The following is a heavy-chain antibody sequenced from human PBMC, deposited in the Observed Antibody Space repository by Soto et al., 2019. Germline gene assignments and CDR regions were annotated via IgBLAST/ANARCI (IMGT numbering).Heavy chain of an antibody. CDR3: ARAPYYYDSSGYWYYFDY. D-gene: IGHD3-22*01. J-gene: IGHJ4*02. Sequence: SVKVSCKASGGTFSSYAISWVRQAPGQGLEWMGGIIPIFGTANYAQKFQGRVTITADESTSTAYMELSSLRSEDTAVYYCARAPYYYDSSGYWYYFDYWGQGTLVTVSS. V-gene: IGHV1-69*13. CDR1: GGTFSSYA. CDR2: IIPIFGTA.